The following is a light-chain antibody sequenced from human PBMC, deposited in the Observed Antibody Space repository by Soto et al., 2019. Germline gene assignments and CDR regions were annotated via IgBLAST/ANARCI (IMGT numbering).Light chain of an antibody. CDR1: QSLSNTY. J-gene: IGKJ4*01. CDR3: HQDFDLPLT. Sequence: EIVMTQSPVTLSLSPGDRATLSCRASQSLSNTYISWYQQKPGQAPRHLIYGASTRATCIPARFSGSGSGTDFTLTISILQPEDFALYYCHQDFDLPLTFGGGTKVEIK. V-gene: IGKV3D-7*01. CDR2: GAS.